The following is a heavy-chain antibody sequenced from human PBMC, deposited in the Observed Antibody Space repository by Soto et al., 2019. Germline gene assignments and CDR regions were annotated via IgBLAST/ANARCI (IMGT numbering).Heavy chain of an antibody. CDR3: ARDDYGDFSLGD. CDR2: IQQDGREK. Sequence: DVHLVESGGGLVQPGGSLRLSCVASGFTFSSYWMSWVRQAPGKGLEWVANIQQDGREKYYVDSVKGRFTISRDNAKNSLYLQMNSLRAEDTAVYYCARDDYGDFSLGDWGQGPLVTVSS. V-gene: IGHV3-7*01. D-gene: IGHD4-17*01. J-gene: IGHJ4*02. CDR1: GFTFSSYW.